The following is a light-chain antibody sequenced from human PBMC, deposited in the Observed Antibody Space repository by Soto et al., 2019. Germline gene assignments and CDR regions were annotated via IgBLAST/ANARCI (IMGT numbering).Light chain of an antibody. V-gene: IGKV1-9*01. CDR1: QVLSSY. CDR3: QQLNTYPLT. Sequence: DIKLTQSPSFLSASVRDRVTITCRASQVLSSYLAWYQQKPGKAPKLLIYGVSTLQSGVPSRFSGSGSGTEFTLTISSLQPEDVATYYCQQLNTYPLTFGGGTKVEIK. J-gene: IGKJ4*01. CDR2: GVS.